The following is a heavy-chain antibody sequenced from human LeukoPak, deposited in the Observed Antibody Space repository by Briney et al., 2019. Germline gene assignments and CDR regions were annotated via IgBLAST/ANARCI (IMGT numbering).Heavy chain of an antibody. D-gene: IGHD3-22*01. CDR1: GFTFGDYA. CDR2: IRSKAYGGTT. V-gene: IGHV3-49*04. J-gene: IGHJ4*02. CDR3: TRDNLYYYDSSGYYYYFDY. Sequence: GGSLRLSCTASGFTFGDYAMSWVRQAPGKGLEWVGSIRSKAYGGTTEYAASVKGRFTISRDDSKSIAYLQMNSLKTEDTAVYYCTRDNLYYYDSSGYYYYFDYWGQGTLVTVSS.